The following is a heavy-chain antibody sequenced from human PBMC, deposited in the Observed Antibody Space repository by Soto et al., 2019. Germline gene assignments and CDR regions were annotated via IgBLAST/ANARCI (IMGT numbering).Heavy chain of an antibody. CDR2: ISGSGGST. D-gene: IGHD6-13*01. Sequence: EVQLLASGGGLVQPGGSLRLSCAASGFTFSNYVMSWVRQAPGKGLEWVSAISGSGGSTYYQDSVKGRFTISRDNSKNTLYLQMNSLRADDTAVYYCAKARSSSWYPVGNWGQGTLVTVSS. CDR3: AKARSSSWYPVGN. V-gene: IGHV3-23*01. CDR1: GFTFSNYV. J-gene: IGHJ4*02.